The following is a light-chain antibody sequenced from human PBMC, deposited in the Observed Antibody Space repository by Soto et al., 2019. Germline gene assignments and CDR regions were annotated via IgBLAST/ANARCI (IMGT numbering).Light chain of an antibody. CDR3: QKAPTLPWT. J-gene: IGKJ1*01. CDR1: QDFSTW. Sequence: DTQMTQSPSSVSASVGDRGPIICRAWQDFSTWVAWYQRRPGKAPKPLMYATSNLQRGVPSRFGGSGSGTDFTLTISSLQHEDSAIYFCQKAPTLPWTFGQGTKVEI. CDR2: ATS. V-gene: IGKV1-12*01.